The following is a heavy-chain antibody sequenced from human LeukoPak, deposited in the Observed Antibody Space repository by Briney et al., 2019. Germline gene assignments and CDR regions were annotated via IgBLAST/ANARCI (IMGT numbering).Heavy chain of an antibody. D-gene: IGHD3-3*02. V-gene: IGHV3-9*01. CDR2: ISWNSGSI. Sequence: PGGSLRLSCAASGFTFDDYAMHWVRQAPGKGLEWVSGISWNSGSIGYADSVKGRFTISRDNAKNSLYLQMNSLRAEDTAVYYCAKISSHWGQGTLVTVSS. CDR1: GFTFDDYA. J-gene: IGHJ4*02. CDR3: AKISSH.